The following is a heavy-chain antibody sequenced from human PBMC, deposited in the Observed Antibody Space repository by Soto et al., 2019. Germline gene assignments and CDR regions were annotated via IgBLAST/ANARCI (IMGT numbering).Heavy chain of an antibody. CDR1: GYTFTDYY. Sequence: QVQLVQSRAEVKKPGASVNVSCKASGYTFTDYYIYWLRQAPGHGLEWMGWINPNSGATNYAHNFQGRVTMTRDTSIRAAYMELSRLSSDDTAVYYCAKDQDGYMVSGMDVWGQGTTVTVSS. D-gene: IGHD2-21*02. J-gene: IGHJ6*02. V-gene: IGHV1-2*02. CDR2: INPNSGAT. CDR3: AKDQDGYMVSGMDV.